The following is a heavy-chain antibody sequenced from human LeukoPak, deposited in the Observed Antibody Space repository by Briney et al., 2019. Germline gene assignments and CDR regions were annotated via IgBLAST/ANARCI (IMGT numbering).Heavy chain of an antibody. CDR1: GFTFDDYA. V-gene: IGHV3-9*03. CDR2: ISWNSGSI. Sequence: GGSLRLSCAASGFTFDDYAMHWVRQAPGKGLEWVSGISWNSGSIGYADSVKGRFTISRDNAKNSLYLQMNSLRAEDMTLYYCAKSLGEEPHDAFDIWGQGTTVTVSS. D-gene: IGHD3-10*01. J-gene: IGHJ3*02. CDR3: AKSLGEEPHDAFDI.